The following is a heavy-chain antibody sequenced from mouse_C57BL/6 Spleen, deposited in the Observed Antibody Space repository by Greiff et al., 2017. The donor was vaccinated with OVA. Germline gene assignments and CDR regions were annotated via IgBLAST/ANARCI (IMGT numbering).Heavy chain of an antibody. Sequence: EVKVVESGGGLVKPGGSLKLSCAASGFTFSDYGMHWVRQAPEKGLEWVAYISSGSSTIYYADTVKGRFTISRDNAKNTLFLQMTSLRSEDTAMYYCARRDGSNYAMDYWGQGTSVTVSS. V-gene: IGHV5-17*01. J-gene: IGHJ4*01. CDR1: GFTFSDYG. CDR3: ARRDGSNYAMDY. D-gene: IGHD1-1*01. CDR2: ISSGSSTI.